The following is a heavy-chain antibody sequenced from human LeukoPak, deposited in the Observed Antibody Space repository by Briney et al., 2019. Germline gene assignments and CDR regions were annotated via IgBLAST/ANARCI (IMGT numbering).Heavy chain of an antibody. CDR3: AKDISRYYYDSSGYPSYPDY. V-gene: IGHV3-9*01. CDR1: GFTFDDYA. D-gene: IGHD3-22*01. Sequence: GGSLRLSCAASGFTFDDYAMHWVRQAPGKGLERVSGISWNSGSIGYADSVKGRFTISRDNAKNSLYLQMSSLRAEDTALYYRAKDISRYYYDSSGYPSYPDYWGQGTLVTVSS. J-gene: IGHJ4*02. CDR2: ISWNSGSI.